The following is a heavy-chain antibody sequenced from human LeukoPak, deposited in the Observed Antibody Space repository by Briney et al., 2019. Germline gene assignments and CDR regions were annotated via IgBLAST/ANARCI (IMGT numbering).Heavy chain of an antibody. J-gene: IGHJ4*02. CDR2: ISYDGSNK. D-gene: IGHD3-10*01. V-gene: IGHV3-30-3*01. Sequence: PGRSLRLSCAASGFTFSSYAMTWVRQAPGKGLEWVAVISYDGSNKYYADSVKGRFTISRDNAKNSLYLQMNSLRADDTAVYYCAREEEWYASGTYYKGFDSWGQGTLVTVSS. CDR1: GFTFSSYA. CDR3: AREEEWYASGTYYKGFDS.